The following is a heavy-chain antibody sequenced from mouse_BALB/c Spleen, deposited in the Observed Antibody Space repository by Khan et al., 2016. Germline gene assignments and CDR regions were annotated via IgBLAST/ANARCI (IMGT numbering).Heavy chain of an antibody. CDR2: ISYSGST. CDR3: ARGHRGFAY. CDR1: GYSITSDYA. D-gene: IGHD3-1*01. Sequence: EVQLQESGPGLVKPSQSLSLTCTVTGYSITSDYAWNWIRQFPGNKLEWMGYISYSGSTSYNPSLKSRISITRDTSKKQFFLQLNSVTTVDTATYYCARGHRGFAYWGQGTLVTVSA. J-gene: IGHJ3*01. V-gene: IGHV3-2*02.